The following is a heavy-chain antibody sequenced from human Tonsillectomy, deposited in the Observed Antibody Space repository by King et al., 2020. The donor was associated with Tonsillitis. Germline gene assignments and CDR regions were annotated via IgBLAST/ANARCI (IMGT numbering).Heavy chain of an antibody. J-gene: IGHJ4*02. CDR2: IVWNSTSI. CDR1: GFTFDDYA. V-gene: IGHV3-9*01. CDR3: AKAWYNSGWCVGFDC. D-gene: IGHD6-19*01. Sequence: VQLVESGGGLVQPGRSLRLSCAASGFTFDDYAMHWVRQGPGKGLEWVAGIVWNSTSINYGDYVKGRFTISRDNAKNDVYLQMNSLRPEDSAFYYCAKAWYNSGWCVGFDCWGPGTLVTVSS.